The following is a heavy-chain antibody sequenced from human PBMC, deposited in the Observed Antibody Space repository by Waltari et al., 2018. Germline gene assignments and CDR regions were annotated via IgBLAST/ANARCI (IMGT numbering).Heavy chain of an antibody. D-gene: IGHD3-22*01. Sequence: QVQLVQSGAEVKKPGSSVKVSCKASGDTFSGYAMSWVRQAPGKGIEWMGGIGPLFGTAKNAKKSQDRITITTDEFTTTAYMELSGLGSEDTAVYFCARGGARHYDSSGYYDFDSWGQGTQVSVSS. CDR2: IGPLFGTA. CDR3: ARGGARHYDSSGYYDFDS. CDR1: GDTFSGYA. V-gene: IGHV1-69*05. J-gene: IGHJ4*02.